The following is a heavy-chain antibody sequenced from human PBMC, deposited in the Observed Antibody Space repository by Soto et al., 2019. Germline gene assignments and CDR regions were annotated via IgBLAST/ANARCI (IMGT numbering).Heavy chain of an antibody. CDR2: ISYDGSNK. J-gene: IGHJ6*02. CDR1: GFTFSSYG. Sequence: GGSLRLSCAASGFTFSSYGMHWVRQAPGKGLEWVAVISYDGSNKYYADSVKGRFTISRDNSKNTLYLQMNSLRAEDTAVYYCAKDDEDNQVDTAMVTAWGSYYYYGMDVWGQGTTVTVSS. V-gene: IGHV3-30*18. D-gene: IGHD5-18*01. CDR3: AKDDEDNQVDTAMVTAWGSYYYYGMDV.